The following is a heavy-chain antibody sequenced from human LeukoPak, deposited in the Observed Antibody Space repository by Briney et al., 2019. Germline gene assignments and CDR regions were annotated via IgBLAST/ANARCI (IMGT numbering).Heavy chain of an antibody. J-gene: IGHJ5*02. Sequence: SETLSLTCTVSGCSISSGSYYWIWLRQPAGKGLVWIGRIYTSGSTNYNPSLKSRVTISVDTSKNQFSLKMSSVTAADTAVYYCAREGGGITMVRGAFNWFDPWGQGTLVTVSS. CDR2: IYTSGST. V-gene: IGHV4-61*02. D-gene: IGHD3-10*01. CDR1: GCSISSGSYY. CDR3: AREGGGITMVRGAFNWFDP.